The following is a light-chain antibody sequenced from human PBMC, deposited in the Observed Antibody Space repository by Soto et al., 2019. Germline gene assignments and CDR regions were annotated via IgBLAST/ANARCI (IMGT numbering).Light chain of an antibody. J-gene: IGKJ2*01. V-gene: IGKV3-20*01. Sequence: EIVLTQSPGTLSLSPGESATLSCRASQSVSSSQVAWYQQKPGQAPRLLIYGASSRATGIPDRFSGSESGTDFTLTISRLEPEDFAVYYCQQYVTSPHTFGQGTKMEIK. CDR2: GAS. CDR1: QSVSSSQ. CDR3: QQYVTSPHT.